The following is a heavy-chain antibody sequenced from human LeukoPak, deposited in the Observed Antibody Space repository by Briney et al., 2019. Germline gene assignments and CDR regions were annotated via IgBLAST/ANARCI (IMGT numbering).Heavy chain of an antibody. Sequence: PSQTLSLTCTVSGGSISSGGYYWSWIRQHPGKGLEWIGYIYYSGSTYYNPSLKSRVTISVDTSKNQFSLKLSSVTAADTAVYYCATPLFPLRYFDWLPPGYWGQGTLVTVSS. J-gene: IGHJ4*02. V-gene: IGHV4-31*03. CDR1: GGSISSGGYY. CDR3: ATPLFPLRYFDWLPPGY. D-gene: IGHD3-9*01. CDR2: IYYSGST.